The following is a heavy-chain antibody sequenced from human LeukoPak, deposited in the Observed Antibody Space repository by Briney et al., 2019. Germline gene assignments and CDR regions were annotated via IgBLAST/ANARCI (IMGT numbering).Heavy chain of an antibody. CDR1: GYTFAGYY. V-gene: IGHV1-2*02. D-gene: IGHD4-17*01. J-gene: IGHJ4*02. Sequence: ASVKVSCKASGYTFAGYYMHWVRQAPGQGLEWTGWINPNSGGTNYAQKFQGRVTMTRDTSISTAYMELSRLRSDDTAVYYCARDPNDYGDSEADYWGQGTLVTVSS. CDR2: INPNSGGT. CDR3: ARDPNDYGDSEADY.